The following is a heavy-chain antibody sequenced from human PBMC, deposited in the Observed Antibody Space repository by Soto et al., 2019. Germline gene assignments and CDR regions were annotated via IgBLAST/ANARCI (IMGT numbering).Heavy chain of an antibody. D-gene: IGHD5-18*01. CDR2: ISSSSSYI. Sequence: EVQLVESGGGLVKPGGSLRLSCAASGFTFSSYSMNWVRQAPGKGLEWVSSISSSSSYIYYADSVKGRFTISRDNAKNSLYLQMNSLRVEDTAVYYGARDQPGYSYGYGLGYWGQGTLVTVSS. CDR1: GFTFSSYS. J-gene: IGHJ4*02. V-gene: IGHV3-21*01. CDR3: ARDQPGYSYGYGLGY.